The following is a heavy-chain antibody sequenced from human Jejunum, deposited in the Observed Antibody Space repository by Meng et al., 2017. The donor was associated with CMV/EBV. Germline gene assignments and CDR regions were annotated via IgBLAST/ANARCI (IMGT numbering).Heavy chain of an antibody. J-gene: IGHJ6*02. CDR3: ARHGDYLDV. D-gene: IGHD2-21*02. Sequence: SCKASGYTFTDNHLHWVRQAPRQGLEWMGWLTPKTDSTFYAQKFQGRVTMTGDTSMSTAYMELRRLTADDTAVYYCARHGDYLDVWGQGTTVTVS. CDR1: GYTFTDNH. CDR2: LTPKTDST. V-gene: IGHV1-2*02.